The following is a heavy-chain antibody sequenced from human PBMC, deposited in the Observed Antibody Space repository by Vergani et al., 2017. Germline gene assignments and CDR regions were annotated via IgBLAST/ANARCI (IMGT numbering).Heavy chain of an antibody. D-gene: IGHD2-15*01. CDR3: ASRRGYCSGGSCYGAFDI. V-gene: IGHV3-48*01. CDR1: GFTFSSYS. CDR2: ISSSSSTI. J-gene: IGHJ3*02. Sequence: EVQLMESGGDLVQPGGSLRLSCAASGFTFSSYSMNWVRQAPGKGLEWVSYISSSSSTIYYADSVKGRFTISRDNAKNSLYLQMNSLRAEDTAVYYCASRRGYCSGGSCYGAFDIWGQGTMVTVSS.